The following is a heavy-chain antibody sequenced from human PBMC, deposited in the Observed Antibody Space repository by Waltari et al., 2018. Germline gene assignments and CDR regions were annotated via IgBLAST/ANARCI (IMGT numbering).Heavy chain of an antibody. Sequence: QVHLVESGGGVVQPGRSLSLSCAASGFTFSLYSMNWVRQAPGKGLEWVAFISGDGTTQYYADSVKGRVTVSRDNSMNTVFLQMNTLRPEDTALYYCARRSSGGVFRALDMWGQGTMVSVSS. CDR1: GFTFSLYS. V-gene: IGHV3-30*14. J-gene: IGHJ3*02. D-gene: IGHD6-25*01. CDR3: ARRSSGGVFRALDM. CDR2: ISGDGTTQ.